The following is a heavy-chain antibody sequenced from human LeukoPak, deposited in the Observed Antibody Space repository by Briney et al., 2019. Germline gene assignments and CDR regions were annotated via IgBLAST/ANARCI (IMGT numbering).Heavy chain of an antibody. J-gene: IGHJ5*02. CDR1: GYTFTSYY. Sequence: ASVKVSCKASGYTFTSYYMHWVRQAPGQGLEWMGIINPSGGSTSYAQKFQGRVTVTRDTSTSTVYMELSSLRSEDTAVYYCARVWLGGSQNHYNWFDPWGQGTLVTVSS. CDR3: ARVWLGGSQNHYNWFDP. CDR2: INPSGGST. V-gene: IGHV1-46*01. D-gene: IGHD1-26*01.